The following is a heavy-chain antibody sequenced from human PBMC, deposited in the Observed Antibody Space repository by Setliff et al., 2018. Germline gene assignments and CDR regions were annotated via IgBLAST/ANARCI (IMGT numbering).Heavy chain of an antibody. Sequence: PSETLSLTCTFSGVSMTNYYWSWIRRPPEKGLEWIGYIYTTGTTKYNPSLKSRVTISTDASKNQFPLKMRSVTAADTAIYYCARSRGVGATINWFDPWGQGTLVTVSS. J-gene: IGHJ5*02. V-gene: IGHV4-4*08. CDR1: GVSMTNYY. D-gene: IGHD1-26*01. CDR3: ARSRGVGATINWFDP. CDR2: IYTTGTT.